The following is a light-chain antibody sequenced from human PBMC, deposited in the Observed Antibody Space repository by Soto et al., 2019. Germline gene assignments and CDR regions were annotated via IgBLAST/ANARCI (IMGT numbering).Light chain of an antibody. J-gene: IGLJ1*01. Sequence: QAVVTQEPSLTVSPGGTVTLTCGSSTGAVTSDFHPNWFQQKPGQAPRALICSTSNKHSWTPARFSGSLLGGKAALTVSGVQAEDEAEYYCLLYHSGPYVFVTGTKLTVL. CDR2: STS. CDR3: LLYHSGPYV. CDR1: TGAVTSDFH. V-gene: IGLV7-43*01.